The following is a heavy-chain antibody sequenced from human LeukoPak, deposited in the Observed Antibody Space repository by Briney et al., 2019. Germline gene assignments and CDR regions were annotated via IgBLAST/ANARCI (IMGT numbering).Heavy chain of an antibody. CDR2: INPSGGST. J-gene: IGHJ6*03. CDR3: ARGGPWFGELSNYYYMDV. V-gene: IGHV1-46*01. D-gene: IGHD3-10*01. Sequence: ASVKVSCKASGYTFTSYYMHWVRHAPGQGLEWMGIINPSGGSTSYAQKFQGRVTMTRDTSTSTVYMELSSLRSEDTAVYYCARGGPWFGELSNYYYMDVWGKGTTVTVSS. CDR1: GYTFTSYY.